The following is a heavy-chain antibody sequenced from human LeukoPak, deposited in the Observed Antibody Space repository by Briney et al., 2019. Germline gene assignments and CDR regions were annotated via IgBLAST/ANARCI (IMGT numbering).Heavy chain of an antibody. V-gene: IGHV1-46*01. CDR1: GYTFTSYY. J-gene: IGHJ6*03. CDR2: INPSGGST. CDR3: ARSGGYPLGYYYYMDV. D-gene: IGHD3-16*02. Sequence: ASVKVSCKASGYTFTSYYMHWVRQAPGQGLEWMGIINPSGGSTSYAQKFQGRVTMTRDTSTSTVYMELSSLRSEDTAVYYCARSGGYPLGYYYYMDVWGKGTTVTVSS.